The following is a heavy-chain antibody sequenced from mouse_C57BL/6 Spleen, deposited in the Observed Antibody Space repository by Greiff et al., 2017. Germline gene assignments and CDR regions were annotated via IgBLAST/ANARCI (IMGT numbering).Heavy chain of an antibody. CDR3: ARNLGSSYRYFDV. Sequence: VQLVESGPGLVQPSQSLSITCTVSGFSLTSYGVHWVRQSPGKGLEWLGVIWSGGSTDYNAAFISRLSISKDSSKSQVIFKMNSLQADDTAIYYCARNLGSSYRYFDVWGTGTTVTVSS. D-gene: IGHD1-1*01. CDR2: IWSGGST. V-gene: IGHV2-2*01. J-gene: IGHJ1*03. CDR1: GFSLTSYG.